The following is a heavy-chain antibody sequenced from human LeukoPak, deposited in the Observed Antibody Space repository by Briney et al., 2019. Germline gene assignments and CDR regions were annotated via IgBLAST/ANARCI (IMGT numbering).Heavy chain of an antibody. Sequence: ASVKVSCKVSGYTLTELSMHWVRQAPGKGLEWMGGFDPEDGETIYAQKFQGRVTITADESTSTAYMELSSLRSEDTAVYYCAIVVPAAIRPNYYYGMDVWGQGTTVTVSS. CDR3: AIVVPAAIRPNYYYGMDV. CDR1: GYTLTELS. D-gene: IGHD2-2*02. CDR2: FDPEDGET. V-gene: IGHV1-24*01. J-gene: IGHJ6*02.